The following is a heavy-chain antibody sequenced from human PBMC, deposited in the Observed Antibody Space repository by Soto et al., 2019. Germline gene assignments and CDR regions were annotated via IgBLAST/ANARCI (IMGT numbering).Heavy chain of an antibody. CDR1: GGSISSSSYY. CDR3: ARGFLAAAGTGPDFQH. J-gene: IGHJ1*01. CDR2: IYYSGST. V-gene: IGHV4-39*07. Sequence: SETLSLTCTVSGGSISSSSYYWGWIRQPPGKGLEWIGSIYYSGSTYYNPSLKSRVTISVDTSKNQFSLKLSSVTAADTAVYYCARGFLAAAGTGPDFQHWGQGTLVTVSS. D-gene: IGHD6-13*01.